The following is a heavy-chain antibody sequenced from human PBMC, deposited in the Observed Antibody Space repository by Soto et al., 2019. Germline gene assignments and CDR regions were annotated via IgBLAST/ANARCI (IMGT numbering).Heavy chain of an antibody. V-gene: IGHV1-69*13. CDR3: ARVDDYYYYGMDV. J-gene: IGHJ6*02. CDR1: GGTFGSYA. CDR2: IIPIFGTA. Sequence: SVKVSCKASGGTFGSYAISWVRQAPGQGLEWMGGIIPIFGTANYAQKFQGRVTITADESTSTAYMELSSLRSEDTAVYYCARVDDYYYYGMDVWGQGTTVTVSS.